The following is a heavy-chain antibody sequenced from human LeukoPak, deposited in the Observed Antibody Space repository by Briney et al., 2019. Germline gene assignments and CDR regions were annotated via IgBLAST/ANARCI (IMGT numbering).Heavy chain of an antibody. CDR3: ARDLVQLWSKDY. CDR1: GFTFSNYE. D-gene: IGHD5-18*01. CDR2: ISSSGRNI. J-gene: IGHJ4*02. Sequence: PGGSLRLSCAPSGFTFSNYELNRVRHAPGKGLEWVSYISSSGRNIYYADSVNGRFTISRDNAKNSLYLQMNSLRAEDTAVYCCARDLVQLWSKDYWGQGTLVTVSS. V-gene: IGHV3-48*03.